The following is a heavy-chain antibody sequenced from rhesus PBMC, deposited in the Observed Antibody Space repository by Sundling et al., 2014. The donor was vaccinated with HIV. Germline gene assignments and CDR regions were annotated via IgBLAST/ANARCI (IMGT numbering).Heavy chain of an antibody. CDR1: GGSISDNYY. D-gene: IGHD5-24*01. J-gene: IGHJ4*01. CDR2: INDNSGST. V-gene: IGHV4S9*01. Sequence: QVQLQESGPGLVKPSETLSLACAVSGGSISDNYYWTWIRQPPGKGLECIGSINDNSGSTYYNPSLKSRVTISKDTSKTQFSLKLTSVTAADTAVYYCARDRTYGAGYSLGELDYWGQGVLVTVSS. CDR3: ARDRTYGAGYSLGELDY.